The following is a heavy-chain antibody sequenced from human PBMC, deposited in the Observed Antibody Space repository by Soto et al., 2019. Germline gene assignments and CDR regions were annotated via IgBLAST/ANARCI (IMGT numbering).Heavy chain of an antibody. Sequence: QVQLVQSGAEVKKPGSSVKVSCKASGGTFSSYTISWVRQAPGQGLEWMGRIIPILGIANYAQKFQGRVTITADKSTSTAYMELSSLRSEDTAVYYCARVCAGSIAVAGPFDYWGQGTLVTVSS. CDR3: ARVCAGSIAVAGPFDY. D-gene: IGHD6-19*01. V-gene: IGHV1-69*02. CDR1: GGTFSSYT. J-gene: IGHJ4*02. CDR2: IIPILGIA.